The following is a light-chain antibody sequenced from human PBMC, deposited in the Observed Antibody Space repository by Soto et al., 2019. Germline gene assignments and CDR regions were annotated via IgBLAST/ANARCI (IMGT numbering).Light chain of an antibody. CDR1: QTISSW. Sequence: DIQMTQSPSTLSSSVGDRVTITCRASQTISSWLAWYQQKPGKAPKVLIYNVSNLESGVPSRFSGSGSGTEFTLTINSLQPDDFATYYCQQYKSYSTFGGGTKVEIK. CDR2: NVS. J-gene: IGKJ4*01. V-gene: IGKV1-5*01. CDR3: QQYKSYST.